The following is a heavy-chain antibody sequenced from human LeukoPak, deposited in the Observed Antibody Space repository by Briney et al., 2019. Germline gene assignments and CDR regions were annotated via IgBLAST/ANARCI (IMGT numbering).Heavy chain of an antibody. D-gene: IGHD2-2*01. Sequence: SETLSLTCTVSGGSISSYYWSWIRQPAGKGLEWIGRIYTSGSTNYDPSLKNRVTMSVDTSKDQFSLKLSSVTAADTAVYYCARDLGCSSTSCSNWFDPWGQGTLVTVSS. CDR2: IYTSGST. J-gene: IGHJ5*02. V-gene: IGHV4-4*07. CDR3: ARDLGCSSTSCSNWFDP. CDR1: GGSISSYY.